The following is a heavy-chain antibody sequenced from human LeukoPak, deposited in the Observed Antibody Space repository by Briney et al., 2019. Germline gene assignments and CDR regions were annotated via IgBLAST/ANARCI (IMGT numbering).Heavy chain of an antibody. CDR1: GYTFTSYD. CDR2: MNPNSCNT. D-gene: IGHD3-10*01. Sequence: ASVKVSCKASGYTFTSYDIHWVRQATRQGLEGMGWMNPNSCNTGYAQKFQGRVTMTRNTSISTAYMELSSLRSEDTAVYYCARAPMVRGVIITRFDPWGQGTLVTVSS. V-gene: IGHV1-8*01. CDR3: ARAPMVRGVIITRFDP. J-gene: IGHJ5*02.